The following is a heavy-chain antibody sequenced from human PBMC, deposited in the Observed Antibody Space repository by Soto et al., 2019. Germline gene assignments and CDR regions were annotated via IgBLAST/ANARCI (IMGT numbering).Heavy chain of an antibody. J-gene: IGHJ4*02. V-gene: IGHV3-74*01. Sequence: GGSLRLSCAASGFTFSSYWMHWVRQAPGKGLVWVSRINSDGSSTSYADSVKGRFTISRDNAKNTLYLQMNSLRAEDTAVYYCARVGAWIQLWENDYWGQGTLVTVSS. D-gene: IGHD5-18*01. CDR2: INSDGSST. CDR1: GFTFSSYW. CDR3: ARVGAWIQLWENDY.